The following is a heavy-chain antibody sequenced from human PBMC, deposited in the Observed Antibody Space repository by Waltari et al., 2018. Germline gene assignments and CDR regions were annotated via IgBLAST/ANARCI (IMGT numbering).Heavy chain of an antibody. CDR1: GGSFSDYY. V-gene: IGHV4-34*02. Sequence: QVQLQQWGAGLLKPSETLSLTCDVYGGSFSDYYWSSIRQPPGKGLEWIGEIHHSGNTNYNPSLKSRVIVSIDTSKDQFSLKLTSVTAADTAVYYCARLVVVRSAVGAYYFDYWGQGTLVTVSS. J-gene: IGHJ4*02. CDR2: IHHSGNT. CDR3: ARLVVVRSAVGAYYFDY. D-gene: IGHD2-15*01.